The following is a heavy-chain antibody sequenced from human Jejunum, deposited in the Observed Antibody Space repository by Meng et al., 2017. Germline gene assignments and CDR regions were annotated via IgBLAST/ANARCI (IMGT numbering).Heavy chain of an antibody. Sequence: EVQLLESGGGLVLPGGSLRLSCAASGFSFVNYAMTWVLQVPGRGLELVSAISASGTSTYHADSVEGRFTISRDNSRDTLYLHMNSLRAEDTALYYCVKGSTVAVAGDFDYWGQGTLVTVSS. D-gene: IGHD6-19*01. CDR3: VKGSTVAVAGDFDY. CDR1: GFSFVNYA. J-gene: IGHJ4*02. V-gene: IGHV3-23*01. CDR2: ISASGTST.